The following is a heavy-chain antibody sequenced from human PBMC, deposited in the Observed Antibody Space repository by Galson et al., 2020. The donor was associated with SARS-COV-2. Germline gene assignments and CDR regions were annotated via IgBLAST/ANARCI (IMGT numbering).Heavy chain of an antibody. J-gene: IGHJ4*02. V-gene: IGHV3-9*01. Sequence: GGSLRLSCAASGFTFDDYAMHWVRQAPGKGLEWVSGISWNSGSIGYEDSVKGRFTISRDNAKNSLYLQMNSLRAEDTALYYCASSPEVSSWAGGWGQGTLVTVSS. CDR2: ISWNSGSI. CDR1: GFTFDDYA. D-gene: IGHD6-13*01. CDR3: ASSPEVSSWAGG.